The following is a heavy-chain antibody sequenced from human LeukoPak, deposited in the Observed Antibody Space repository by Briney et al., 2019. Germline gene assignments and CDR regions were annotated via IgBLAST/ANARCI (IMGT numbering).Heavy chain of an antibody. J-gene: IGHJ6*04. CDR1: GGTFSSYA. CDR3: ARKNGSIAAGWENTYYYGMDV. D-gene: IGHD6-6*01. Sequence: SVTVSCTASGGTFSSYAISWVRQAPGQGLEWMGGIIPIFGTANYAQKFQGRVTITADESTSTAYMELSSLRSEDTAVYYCARKNGSIAAGWENTYYYGMDVGGKGPTVTASS. CDR2: IIPIFGTA. V-gene: IGHV1-69*13.